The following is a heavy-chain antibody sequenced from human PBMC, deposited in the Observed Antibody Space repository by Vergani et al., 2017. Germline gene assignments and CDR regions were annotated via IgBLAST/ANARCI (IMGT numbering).Heavy chain of an antibody. CDR2: INHSGST. CDR3: ARSPYDFWSGYQDY. V-gene: IGHV4-34*01. Sequence: QVQLQQWGAGLLKPSETLSLTCAVYGGSFSGYYWSWIRQPPGKGLEWIGEINHSGSTNYNPSLKSRVTISVDTSKNQFSLKLSSVTAADTAVYYCARSPYDFWSGYQDYWGQGTLVTVSS. CDR1: GGSFSGYY. D-gene: IGHD3-3*01. J-gene: IGHJ4*02.